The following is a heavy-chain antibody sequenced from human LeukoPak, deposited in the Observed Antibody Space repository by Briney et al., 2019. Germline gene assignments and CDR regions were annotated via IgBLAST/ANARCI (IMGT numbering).Heavy chain of an antibody. CDR2: ISSSSGTI. D-gene: IGHD2-21*01. V-gene: IGHV3-48*02. Sequence: PGGSLRLSCAASGFTFSSYSMNWVRQAPGKGLEWVSYISSSSGTIYYADSVKGRFTISRDNAKNSLYLQMNSLRDEDTAVYYCARGKSKIERILDYWGQGTLVTVSS. J-gene: IGHJ4*02. CDR1: GFTFSSYS. CDR3: ARGKSKIERILDY.